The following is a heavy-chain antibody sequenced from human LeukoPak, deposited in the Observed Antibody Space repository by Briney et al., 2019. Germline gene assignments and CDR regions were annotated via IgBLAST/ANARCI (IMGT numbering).Heavy chain of an antibody. D-gene: IGHD1-1*01. V-gene: IGHV3-74*01. CDR2: INSDGSST. J-gene: IGHJ6*02. CDR3: ARETGKRGMDV. CDR1: GFTFSSYW. Sequence: GGSLRLSCAASGFTFSSYWMHWVRQAPGKGLVWVSRINSDGSSTSYADSVKGRFTISRDNAKNTLYLQMNSLRAEDTAVYYCARETGKRGMDVWGQGTTVTVSS.